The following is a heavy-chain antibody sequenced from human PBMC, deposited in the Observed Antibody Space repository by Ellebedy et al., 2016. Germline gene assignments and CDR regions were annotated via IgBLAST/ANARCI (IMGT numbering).Heavy chain of an antibody. CDR1: GFTFSSYW. CDR3: ARAPGYFDLSAFDI. Sequence: GGSLRLSXAASGFTFSSYWMSWVRQAPGKGLEWVANIKQDGSEKYYVDSVKGRFTISRDNAKNSLYLQMNSLRAEDTAVYYCARAPGYFDLSAFDIWGQGTMVTVSS. V-gene: IGHV3-7*04. CDR2: IKQDGSEK. D-gene: IGHD3-9*01. J-gene: IGHJ3*02.